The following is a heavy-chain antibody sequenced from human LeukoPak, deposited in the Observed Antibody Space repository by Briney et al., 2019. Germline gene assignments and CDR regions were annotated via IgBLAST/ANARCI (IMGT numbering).Heavy chain of an antibody. Sequence: PGGSLRLSCAASGFTFSSYGMHWVRQAPGKGLEWVAVISYDGSNKYYADSVKGRFTISRDNSKNTLYLQMNSLRAEDTALYYCAKASNWGSGSYMDVWGKGTTVTISS. D-gene: IGHD3-10*01. CDR1: GFTFSSYG. CDR3: AKASNWGSGSYMDV. J-gene: IGHJ6*03. V-gene: IGHV3-30*18. CDR2: ISYDGSNK.